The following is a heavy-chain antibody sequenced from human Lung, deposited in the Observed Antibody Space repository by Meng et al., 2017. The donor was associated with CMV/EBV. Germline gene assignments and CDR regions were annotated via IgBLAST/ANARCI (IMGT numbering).Heavy chain of an antibody. J-gene: IGHJ3*01. V-gene: IGHV3-21*01. CDR3: ARVLETGAAFDV. CDR1: GFTLSRYS. Sequence: GESLKIPCAASGFTLSRYSMHWVRQAPGKGLEWVSSISTSSSYIYYRDSVKGRFTISRDNAMNSLSLQMKSLRAEDTAVYYCARVLETGAAFDVWGQGKMVT. CDR2: ISTSSSYI. D-gene: IGHD3-3*01.